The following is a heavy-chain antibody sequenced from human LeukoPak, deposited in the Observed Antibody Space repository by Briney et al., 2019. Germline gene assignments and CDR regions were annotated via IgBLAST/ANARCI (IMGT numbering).Heavy chain of an antibody. CDR3: ARDANHYYDSSGYCDY. CDR1: GFTFSTYD. J-gene: IGHJ4*02. CDR2: ISGSDATT. D-gene: IGHD3-22*01. V-gene: IGHV3-23*01. Sequence: PGGSLRLSCATSGFTFSTYDINWVRQAPGKGLEWVSAISGSDATTYYADSVKGRFTISRDSSKNTVFLQMNNLRADDTAVYYCARDANHYYDSSGYCDYWGQGTLVTVSS.